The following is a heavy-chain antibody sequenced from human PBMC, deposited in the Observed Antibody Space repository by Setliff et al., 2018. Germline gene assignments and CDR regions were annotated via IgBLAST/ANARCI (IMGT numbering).Heavy chain of an antibody. CDR3: ARTGTYRYFDY. CDR1: GISISRYY. J-gene: IGHJ4*02. CDR2: MYYRGST. D-gene: IGHD1-1*01. V-gene: IGHV4-59*08. Sequence: SETLSLTCNVSGISISRYYWSWTRQSPERGLEWIGYMYYRGSTNYNPSLKSRVTLSIDTSKKQFSLNLTSVTAADTAVYYCARTGTYRYFDYWGQGALVTVSS.